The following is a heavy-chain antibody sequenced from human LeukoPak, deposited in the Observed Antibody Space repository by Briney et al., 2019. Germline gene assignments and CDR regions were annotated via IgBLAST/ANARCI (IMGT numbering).Heavy chain of an antibody. Sequence: ASVKVSCKASGYTFTSYDINWVRQATGQGLEWMGWMNPNSANTGYAQKFQGRVTMTRNASINTAYMELSSLRSEDTAVYYCARGSYYDTSGHYRRYAFDMWGQGTMVTVSS. V-gene: IGHV1-8*01. J-gene: IGHJ3*02. D-gene: IGHD3-22*01. CDR2: MNPNSANT. CDR3: ARGSYYDTSGHYRRYAFDM. CDR1: GYTFTSYD.